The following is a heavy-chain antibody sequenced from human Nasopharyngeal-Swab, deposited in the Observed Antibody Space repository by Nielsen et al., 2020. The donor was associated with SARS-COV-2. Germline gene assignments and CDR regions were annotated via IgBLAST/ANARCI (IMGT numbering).Heavy chain of an antibody. J-gene: IGHJ4*02. D-gene: IGHD1-26*01. Sequence: GGSLGLSCAASGFTFSSYAMHWVRQAPGKGLEWVAVISYDGSNKYYADSVKGRFTISRDNSKNTLYLQMNSLRAEDTAVYYCARVGGGSYYFDYWGQGTLVTVSS. CDR1: GFTFSSYA. V-gene: IGHV3-30-3*01. CDR3: ARVGGGSYYFDY. CDR2: ISYDGSNK.